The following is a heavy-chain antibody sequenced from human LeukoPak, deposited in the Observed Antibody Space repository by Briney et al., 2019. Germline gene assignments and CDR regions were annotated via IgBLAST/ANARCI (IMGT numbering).Heavy chain of an antibody. J-gene: IGHJ4*02. V-gene: IGHV3-48*01. Sequence: GGSLRLSCAASGFTFSSSGVNWVRQAPGKGLEWISYISPSSTTIYYADSVKGRFTISRDNSKNTLYLQMNSLRAEDTAVYYCARVISAYGDYREIWGQGTLVTVSS. CDR3: ARVISAYGDYREI. D-gene: IGHD4-17*01. CDR1: GFTFSSSG. CDR2: ISPSSTTI.